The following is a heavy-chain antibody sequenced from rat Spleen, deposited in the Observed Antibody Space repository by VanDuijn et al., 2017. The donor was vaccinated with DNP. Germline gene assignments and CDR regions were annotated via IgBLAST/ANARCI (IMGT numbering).Heavy chain of an antibody. CDR2: ISTGGGNT. CDR1: GFTFSNYD. J-gene: IGHJ3*01. V-gene: IGHV5S23*01. Sequence: EVQLVESGGGLVQPGRSLKLSCAASGFTFSNYDMAWVRQAPTKGLEWVASISTGGGNTYYRDSVKGRFTISRDNAKSTLYLQMNSLRSEDTATYYCASKVFPYYSGSNWFAYWGQGTLVTVSS. CDR3: ASKVFPYYSGSNWFAY. D-gene: IGHD1-1*01.